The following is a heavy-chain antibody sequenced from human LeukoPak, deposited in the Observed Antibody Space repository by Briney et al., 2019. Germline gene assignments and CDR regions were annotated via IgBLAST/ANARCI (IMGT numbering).Heavy chain of an antibody. CDR3: AKDTDLYDSSGYYPY. CDR2: ISWNSGSI. D-gene: IGHD3-22*01. V-gene: IGHV3-9*01. J-gene: IGHJ4*02. CDR1: GFTFDDYA. Sequence: GGSLRLSCAASGFTFDDYAMHWVRQAPGKGLEWVSGISWNSGSIGYADSVKGRFTIPRDNAKNSLYLQMNSLRAEDTALYYCAKDTDLYDSSGYYPYWGQGTLVTVSS.